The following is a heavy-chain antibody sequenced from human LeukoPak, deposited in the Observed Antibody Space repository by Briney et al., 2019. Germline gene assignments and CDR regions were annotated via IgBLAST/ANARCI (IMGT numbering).Heavy chain of an antibody. CDR1: GGSFSGYY. CDR3: ARAVRRGRFLEDRRWFDP. CDR2: INHSGST. D-gene: IGHD3-3*01. V-gene: IGHV4-34*01. Sequence: PSETLSLTCAVYGGSFSGYYWSWIRQPPGKGLERIGEINHSGSTEYNPSLKSRVTISVDTSKNQFSLKLSSVAAADTAVYYCARAVRRGRFLEDRRWFDPWGQGTLVTVSS. J-gene: IGHJ5*02.